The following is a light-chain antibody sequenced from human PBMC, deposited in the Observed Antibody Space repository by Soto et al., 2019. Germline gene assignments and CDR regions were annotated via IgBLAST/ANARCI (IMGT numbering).Light chain of an antibody. CDR2: GAS. CDR3: QQRSNWPPTWT. CDR1: QSVSSSY. V-gene: IGKV3D-20*02. Sequence: IVLTQSPGTLALSRGERATLSCRASQSVSSSYLAWYQQKPGQSPRLLIYGASSRATGIPARFSGSGSGTEFTLTISSLQSEDFAVYYCQQRSNWPPTWTFGQGTKVDIK. J-gene: IGKJ1*01.